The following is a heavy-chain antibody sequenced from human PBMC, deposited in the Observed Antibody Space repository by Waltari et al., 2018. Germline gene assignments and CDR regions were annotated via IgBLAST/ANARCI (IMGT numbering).Heavy chain of an antibody. V-gene: IGHV4-39*01. J-gene: IGHJ3*01. Sequence: QLQLQESGSRLVKPSETLSLTCTVSGVSITSHRHYWAWIRQSPGQGLEWIGTVSYSGATYISPSLKSRVSVSRDTSKNQLSLILGSVTAADMAVYYCATYIGASVGTAAFDVWGQGTMVTVSS. CDR2: VSYSGAT. CDR3: ATYIGASVGTAAFDV. CDR1: GVSITSHRHY. D-gene: IGHD5-12*01.